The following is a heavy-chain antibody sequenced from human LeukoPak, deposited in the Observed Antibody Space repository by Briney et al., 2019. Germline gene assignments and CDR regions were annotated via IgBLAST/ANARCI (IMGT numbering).Heavy chain of an antibody. CDR2: IYHNGST. D-gene: IGHD3-9*01. Sequence: SETLSLTCTVSGYSISSTYYWGWIRQPPGKGLEWIGSIYHNGSTYHNPSLKSRLTISVDTSKNQFSLILSSVTAADTAVYYCARPHSTFFDQDAAYYFDYWGQGTLVTVSS. J-gene: IGHJ4*02. V-gene: IGHV4-38-2*02. CDR3: ARPHSTFFDQDAAYYFDY. CDR1: GYSISSTYY.